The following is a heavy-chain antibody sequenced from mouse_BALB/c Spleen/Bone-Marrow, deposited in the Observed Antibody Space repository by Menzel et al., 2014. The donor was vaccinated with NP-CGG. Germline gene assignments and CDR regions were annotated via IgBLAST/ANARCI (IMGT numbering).Heavy chain of an antibody. Sequence: EVQLVESGGGLVQPGGSLRLSCATSGFTFTDYYMSWVRQPPGKALEWLGFIRNKGKGYTTEYSASVKGRFTISRDNSQSTLYLQMNTLRAEDSATYYCARDINYDIYWYFDVWGAGTTVTVSS. D-gene: IGHD2-4*01. V-gene: IGHV7-3*02. J-gene: IGHJ1*01. CDR3: ARDINYDIYWYFDV. CDR2: IRNKGKGYTT. CDR1: GFTFTDYY.